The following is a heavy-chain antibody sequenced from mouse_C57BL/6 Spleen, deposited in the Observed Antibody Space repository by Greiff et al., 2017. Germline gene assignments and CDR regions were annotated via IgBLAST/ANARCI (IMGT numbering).Heavy chain of an antibody. J-gene: IGHJ2*01. V-gene: IGHV1-64*01. CDR3: AVYYGSSYVNYFDY. Sequence: VQLQQPGAELVKPGASVKLSCKASGYTFTSYWMHWVKQRPGQGLEWIGMIHPNSGSTNYNEKFKSKATLTVDKSSSTAYMQLSSLTSEDSAVYYCAVYYGSSYVNYFDYWGQGTTLTVSS. D-gene: IGHD1-1*01. CDR1: GYTFTSYW. CDR2: IHPNSGST.